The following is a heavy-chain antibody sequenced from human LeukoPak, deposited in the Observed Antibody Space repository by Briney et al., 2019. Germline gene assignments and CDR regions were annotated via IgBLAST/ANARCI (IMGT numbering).Heavy chain of an antibody. CDR3: ARRQTYFDY. V-gene: IGHV4-4*09. Sequence: SETLSFTCTVSGGSISPYFWSWVRQPPGKGLEWIGYVYTNDGSTKYNPSLKSRVTMSVDTSKNQISLKLSSVTAADTAIYYCARRQTYFDYWGQGTLVTVSS. J-gene: IGHJ4*02. CDR2: VYTNDGST. CDR1: GGSISPYF.